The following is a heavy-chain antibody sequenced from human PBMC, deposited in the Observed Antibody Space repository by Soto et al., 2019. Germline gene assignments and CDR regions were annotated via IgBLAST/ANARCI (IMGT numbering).Heavy chain of an antibody. Sequence: QVQLPQWGAGLLKPSETLSLTCVVSGGSFSSYHWAWISQTPVKGLEWIGEIDENGSARYNPSLQGRVTLSLATPKNQLSLSMTSVTAADTAGSYCARDRRASNFLPRWFDPWGQVTLVTVST. CDR1: GGSFSSYH. CDR2: IDENGSA. CDR3: ARDRRASNFLPRWFDP. J-gene: IGHJ5*02. V-gene: IGHV4-34*01. D-gene: IGHD3-16*02.